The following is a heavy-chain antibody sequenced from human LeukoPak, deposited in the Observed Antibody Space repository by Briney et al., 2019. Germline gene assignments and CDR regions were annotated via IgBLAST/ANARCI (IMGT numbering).Heavy chain of an antibody. D-gene: IGHD6-19*01. V-gene: IGHV4-34*01. CDR2: INHSGST. Sequence: PSETLSLTCTVSGGSISNGDHYWSWIRQPPGKGLEWIGEINHSGSTNYNPSLKSRVTISVDTSKNQFSLKLSSVTAAGTAVYYCARAGYSSGWYSYWFDPWGQGTLVTVSS. CDR3: ARAGYSSGWYSYWFDP. CDR1: GGSISNGDHY. J-gene: IGHJ5*02.